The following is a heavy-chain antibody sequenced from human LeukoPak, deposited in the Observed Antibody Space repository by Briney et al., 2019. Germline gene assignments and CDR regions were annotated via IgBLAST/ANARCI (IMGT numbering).Heavy chain of an antibody. V-gene: IGHV4-4*07. D-gene: IGHD4-17*01. CDR2: IYTSGST. CDR3: ASDYGDYAAFDI. CDR1: GGSISSYY. Sequence: SETLSLTCTVSGGSISSYYWSWIRQPAGKGLEWIGRIYTSGSTNYNPSLKSRVTMSVDTSKNQFSLKLSSVTVADTAVYYCASDYGDYAAFDIWGQGTMVTVSS. J-gene: IGHJ3*02.